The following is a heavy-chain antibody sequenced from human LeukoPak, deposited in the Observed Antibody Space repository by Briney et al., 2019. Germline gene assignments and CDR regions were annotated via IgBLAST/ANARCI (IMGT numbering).Heavy chain of an antibody. CDR2: ISSSSSYI. CDR1: GFTFSSYS. V-gene: IGHV3-21*01. CDR3: ARDAFGELWDYYYMDV. D-gene: IGHD3-10*01. Sequence: GGSLRLSCAASGFTFSSYSMNWVRQAPGKGLEWVSSISSSSSYIYYADSVKGRFTISRGNAKNSLYLQMNSLRAEDTAVYYCARDAFGELWDYYYMDVWGKGTTVTISS. J-gene: IGHJ6*03.